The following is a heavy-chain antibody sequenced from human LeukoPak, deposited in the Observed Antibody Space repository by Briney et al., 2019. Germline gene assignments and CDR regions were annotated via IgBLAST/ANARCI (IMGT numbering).Heavy chain of an antibody. V-gene: IGHV4-38-2*02. CDR3: ARVSNDFWSGLYYYMDV. Sequence: SETLPLTCSVSGYSISSGYYWGWIRQPPGKGLEWIGSIYYSGSTYYNPSLKSRVTISVDTSKNQFSLKLSSVTAADTAVYYCARVSNDFWSGLYYYMDVWGKGTTVTVSS. J-gene: IGHJ6*03. CDR1: GYSISSGYY. D-gene: IGHD3-3*01. CDR2: IYYSGST.